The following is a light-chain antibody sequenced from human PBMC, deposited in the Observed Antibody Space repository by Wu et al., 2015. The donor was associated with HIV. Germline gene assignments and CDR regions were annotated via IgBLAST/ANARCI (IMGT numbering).Light chain of an antibody. CDR2: DAS. J-gene: IGKJ1*01. CDR1: QSVGSN. V-gene: IGKV3-11*01. Sequence: EIVMTQSPATLSVSLGERATLSCRATQSVGSNLAWYQQKPGQAPRLLIYDASNRATGIPARFSGSGSGTDFTLTISSLEPEDFALYYCQQRSNWPWTFGQGTKVEFK. CDR3: QQRSNWPWT.